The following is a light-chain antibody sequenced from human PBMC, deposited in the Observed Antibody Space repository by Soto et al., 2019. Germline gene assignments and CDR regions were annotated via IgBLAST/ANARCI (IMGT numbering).Light chain of an antibody. V-gene: IGKV3-11*01. CDR2: GAF. J-gene: IGKJ5*01. CDR1: PSVYNY. Sequence: EIVLTQSPATLSLSPGERATLSCRARPSVYNYIAWYQQKPGQAPRLLIYGAFNRATGIPARFSGSGSGTDFTLTISSLEPEDFAVYYCQQRNIWPPVTFGQGTRLEIK. CDR3: QQRNIWPPVT.